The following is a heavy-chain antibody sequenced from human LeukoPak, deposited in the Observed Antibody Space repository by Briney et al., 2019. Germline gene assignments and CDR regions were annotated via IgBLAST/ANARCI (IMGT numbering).Heavy chain of an antibody. Sequence: GGSLRLSCAASGFTFSSYAMHWVRQAPGKGLEWVAVISYDGSNKYYADSVKGRFTISRDNSKNTLYLQMNSLRAEDTAVYYCEAGYWGQGTLVTVSS. CDR1: GFTFSSYA. V-gene: IGHV3-30-3*01. CDR3: EAGY. J-gene: IGHJ4*02. CDR2: ISYDGSNK.